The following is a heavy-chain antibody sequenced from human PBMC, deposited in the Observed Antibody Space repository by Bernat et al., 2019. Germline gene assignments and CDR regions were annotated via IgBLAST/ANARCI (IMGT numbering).Heavy chain of an antibody. V-gene: IGHV4-34*01. CDR1: GGSFSGYY. Sequence: QVQLQQWGAGLLKPSETLSLTCAVYGGSFSGYYWSWIRQPPGKGLEWIGEINHSGSTNYNPSLKSRVTISVDTSKNQFSLKLSSVTAADTAVYYCARGRPIEAMVPPFDYWGQGTLVTVSS. D-gene: IGHD5-18*01. CDR2: INHSGST. CDR3: ARGRPIEAMVPPFDY. J-gene: IGHJ4*02.